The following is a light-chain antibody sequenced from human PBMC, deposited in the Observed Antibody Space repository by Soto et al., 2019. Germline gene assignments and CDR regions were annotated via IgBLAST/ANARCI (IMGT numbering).Light chain of an antibody. CDR3: QPLEGVPT. Sequence: DIQMTQSPSSLSASVGDRVTLTCQASQDISTFLNWYHQEPGKAPKLLISDASALETGVPSRFRGRGAGTDFNFNIRSLPPRDVGTKYCQPLEGVPTFGQGTKVGIK. CDR2: DAS. J-gene: IGKJ2*01. CDR1: QDISTF. V-gene: IGKV1-33*01.